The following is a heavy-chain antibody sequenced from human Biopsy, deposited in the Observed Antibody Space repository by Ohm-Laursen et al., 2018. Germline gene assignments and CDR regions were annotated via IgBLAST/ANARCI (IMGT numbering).Heavy chain of an antibody. CDR2: INVYSNKK. J-gene: IGHJ6*02. D-gene: IGHD1-14*01. CDR1: EFTSSGYS. CDR3: ARSPGRDRMDV. Sequence: SLRLSCAASEFTSSGYSMNWVRQAPGRGLEWVSYINVYSNKKYYADSVKGRFIVSRDNDKNSLNLQMNSLRAEDTAVYHCARSPGRDRMDVWGQGTTVIVSS. V-gene: IGHV3-48*04.